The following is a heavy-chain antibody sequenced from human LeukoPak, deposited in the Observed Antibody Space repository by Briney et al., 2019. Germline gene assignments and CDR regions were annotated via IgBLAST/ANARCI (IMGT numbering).Heavy chain of an antibody. D-gene: IGHD6-13*01. CDR3: ARDTGQQLVNWFDP. CDR2: IIPILGIA. V-gene: IGHV1-69*04. CDR1: GGTFSSYA. Sequence: SVKVSCKASGGTFSSYAISWVRQAPGQGLEWMGRIIPILGIANYAQKFQGRVTITADKSASTAYMELSSLRSEDTAVYYCARDTGQQLVNWFDPWGQGTLVTVSS. J-gene: IGHJ5*02.